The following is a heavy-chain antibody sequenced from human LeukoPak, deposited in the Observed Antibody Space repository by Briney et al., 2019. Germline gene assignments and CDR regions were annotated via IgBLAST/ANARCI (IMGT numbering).Heavy chain of an antibody. Sequence: SETLSLTCTVSGGSISSGSYYWSWIRQPAGKGLEWIGRIYTSGSTNYNPSLKSRVTISVDTSKNQFSLKLSSVTAADTAVYYCARRPYIAAAPDYWGQGTLVTVSS. J-gene: IGHJ4*02. V-gene: IGHV4-61*02. D-gene: IGHD6-13*01. CDR1: GGSISSGSYY. CDR3: ARRPYIAAAPDY. CDR2: IYTSGST.